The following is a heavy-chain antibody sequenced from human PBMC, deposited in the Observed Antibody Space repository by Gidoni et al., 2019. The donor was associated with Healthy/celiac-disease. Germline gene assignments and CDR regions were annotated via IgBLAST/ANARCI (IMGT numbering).Heavy chain of an antibody. CDR1: GGSFSGYY. Sequence: QVQLQQWGAGRLKPSETLSLTCAVYGGSFSGYYWSWIRQPPGKGLEWIGEINHSGSTNYNPSLKSRVTISVDTSKNQFSLKLSSVTAADTAVYYCARRYYGSGSYYYLSRYWYFDLWGRGTLVTVSS. CDR2: INHSGST. CDR3: ARRYYGSGSYYYLSRYWYFDL. V-gene: IGHV4-34*01. D-gene: IGHD3-10*01. J-gene: IGHJ2*01.